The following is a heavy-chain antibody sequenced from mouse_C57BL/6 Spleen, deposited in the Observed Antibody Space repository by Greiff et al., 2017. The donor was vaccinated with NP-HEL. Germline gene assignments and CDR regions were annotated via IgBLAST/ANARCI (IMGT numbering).Heavy chain of an antibody. J-gene: IGHJ2*01. CDR1: GYTFTDYN. CDR3: ARLGGYYFDY. CDR2: INPNNGGT. D-gene: IGHD3-3*01. Sequence: EVQLQQSGPELVKPGASVKIPCKASGYTFTDYNMDWVKQSHGKSLEWIGDINPNNGGTIYNQKFKGKATLTVGKSSSTAYMELRSLTSEDTAVYYCARLGGYYFDYWGQGTTLTVSS. V-gene: IGHV1-18*01.